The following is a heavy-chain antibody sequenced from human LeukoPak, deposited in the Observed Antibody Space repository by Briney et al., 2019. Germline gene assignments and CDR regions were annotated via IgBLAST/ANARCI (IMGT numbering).Heavy chain of an antibody. CDR1: GFTFSSFA. D-gene: IGHD2-8*01. CDR2: VSSSASST. CDR3: ARDSGNALYYFDY. J-gene: IGHJ4*02. V-gene: IGHV3-64*02. Sequence: GGSLRLSCAASGFTFSSFAMHWVRQAPGKGLEYVSAVSSSASSTYYADSVKGRFTISRDNSKNTLYLQMGSLRAEDTAVYYCARDSGNALYYFDYWGQGTLVTASS.